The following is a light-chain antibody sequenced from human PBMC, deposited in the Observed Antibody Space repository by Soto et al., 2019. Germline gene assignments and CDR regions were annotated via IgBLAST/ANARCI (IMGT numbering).Light chain of an antibody. J-gene: IGKJ2*01. CDR3: QQSYSTPYT. CDR2: AAS. Sequence: DIQMTQSPSSLSASVGDRLTMTCRASQSISSYLNWYQQKPGKAPKLLIYAASSLQSGVPSRFSGSGSGTDFTITISSLQPEDFAYYYCQQSYSTPYTFGQGTKLEIK. V-gene: IGKV1-39*01. CDR1: QSISSY.